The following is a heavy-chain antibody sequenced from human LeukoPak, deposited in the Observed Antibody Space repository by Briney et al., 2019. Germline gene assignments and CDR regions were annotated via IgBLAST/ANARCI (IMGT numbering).Heavy chain of an antibody. CDR3: ASLARAMIVVTY. Sequence: PGGSLRLSCAASGFTFSDYYMSWIRQAPGKGLEWVSYISRSGSNIFYADSVKGRLSISTDNAKNSLYLQMNSLRAEDTAVYYCASLARAMIVVTYWGQGTLVTVSS. J-gene: IGHJ4*02. CDR2: ISRSGSNI. CDR1: GFTFSDYY. D-gene: IGHD3-22*01. V-gene: IGHV3-11*04.